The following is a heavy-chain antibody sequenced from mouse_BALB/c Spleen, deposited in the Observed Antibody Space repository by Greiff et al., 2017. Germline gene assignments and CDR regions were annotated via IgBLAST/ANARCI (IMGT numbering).Heavy chain of an antibody. CDR3: ARHRDYGRYYAMDY. CDR2: IWSDGST. V-gene: IGHV2-6-2*01. J-gene: IGHJ4*01. D-gene: IGHD1-1*01. Sequence: VHLVESGPDLVAPSQSLSITCTVSGFSLTSYGVHWVRQPPGKGLEWLVVIWSDGSTTYNSALKSRLSISKDNSKSQVFLKMNSLQTDDTAMYYCARHRDYGRYYAMDYWGQGTSVTVSS. CDR1: GFSLTSYG.